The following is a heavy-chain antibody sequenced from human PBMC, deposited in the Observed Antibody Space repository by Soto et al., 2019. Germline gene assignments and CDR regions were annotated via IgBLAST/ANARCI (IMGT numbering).Heavy chain of an antibody. V-gene: IGHV1-69*13. CDR2: IIPIFGTA. CDR1: GGTFSSYA. J-gene: IGHJ4*02. Sequence: SVKVSCKASGGTFSSYAISWVRQAPGQGLEWMGGIIPIFGTANYAQKFQGRVTITADESTSTAYMELSSLRSEDTAVYYCASPRGYSGYDFDYWGQGTLVTVSS. D-gene: IGHD5-12*01. CDR3: ASPRGYSGYDFDY.